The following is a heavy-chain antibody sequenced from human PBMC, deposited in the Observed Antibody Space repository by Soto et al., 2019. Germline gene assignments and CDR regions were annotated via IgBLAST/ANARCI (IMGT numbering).Heavy chain of an antibody. D-gene: IGHD2-2*01. V-gene: IGHV3-33*01. J-gene: IGHJ4*02. CDR2: IWYDGSNK. CDR1: GFTFSSYG. CDR3: ARAPSDVVVPAAMDY. Sequence: GGSLRLSCAASGFTFSSYGMHWVRQAPGKGLEWVAVIWYDGSNKYYADSVKGRFTISRDNSKNTLYLQMNSLRAEDTAVYYYARAPSDVVVPAAMDYWGQGTLVTVSS.